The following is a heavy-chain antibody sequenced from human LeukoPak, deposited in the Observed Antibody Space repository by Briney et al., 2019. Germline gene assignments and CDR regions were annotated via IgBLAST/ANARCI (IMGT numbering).Heavy chain of an antibody. CDR3: ARGLYVVAAAAGGY. Sequence: ASVKVSCKASGYTFNSYDINWVRQATGQGLEWMGWMNPNSGNTGYAQKFQGRVTMTRNTSISTAYMELSSLRSEDTAVYYCARGLYVVAAAAGGYWGQGTLVTVSS. J-gene: IGHJ4*02. V-gene: IGHV1-8*01. D-gene: IGHD6-13*01. CDR2: MNPNSGNT. CDR1: GYTFNSYD.